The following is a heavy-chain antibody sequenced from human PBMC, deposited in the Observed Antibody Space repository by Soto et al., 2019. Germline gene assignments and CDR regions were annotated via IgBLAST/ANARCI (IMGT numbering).Heavy chain of an antibody. CDR3: AREGYCSSTSCLKATYYYYMDV. CDR2: ISYDGSNK. J-gene: IGHJ6*03. Sequence: GGSLRLSCAASGFTSSSYGMHWVRQAPGKGLEWVAVISYDGSNKYYADSVKGRFTISRDNSKNTLYLQMNSLRAEDTAVYYCAREGYCSSTSCLKATYYYYMDVWGKGTTVTVSS. V-gene: IGHV3-30*03. CDR1: GFTSSSYG. D-gene: IGHD2-2*01.